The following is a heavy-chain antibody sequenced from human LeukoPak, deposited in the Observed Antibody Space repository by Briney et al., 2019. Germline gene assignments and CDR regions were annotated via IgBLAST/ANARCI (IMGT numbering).Heavy chain of an antibody. CDR1: GFTFSNYW. J-gene: IGHJ3*01. V-gene: IGHV3-74*01. CDR2: INRDGSST. Sequence: PGGSLRLSCAACGFTFSNYWMHWVRQAPGKGLVWVSRINRDGSSTDYLDSVKGRFTISRDNARNTLYLQMNSLRAEDTAVYYCARVPYVFDLWGQGTMVTVSS. CDR3: ARVPYVFDL.